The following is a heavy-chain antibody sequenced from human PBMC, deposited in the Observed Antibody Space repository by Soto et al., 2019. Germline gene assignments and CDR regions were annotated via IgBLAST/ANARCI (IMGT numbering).Heavy chain of an antibody. CDR3: ARGGGYYAGSGCMDV. D-gene: IGHD1-26*01. V-gene: IGHV3-30-3*01. Sequence: QVQLVESGGGVVQPGRSLRLSCAASGFTFSSYAMHWVRQAPGKGLEWVAVISYDGSNKYYADSVKGRFTISRDNSKNTLYLQMNSLRAEDTAVYYCARGGGYYAGSGCMDVWGQGPKVTVSS. CDR2: ISYDGSNK. CDR1: GFTFSSYA. J-gene: IGHJ6*02.